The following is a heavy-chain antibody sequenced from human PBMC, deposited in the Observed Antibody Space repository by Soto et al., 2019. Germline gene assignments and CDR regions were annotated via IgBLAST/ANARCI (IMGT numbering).Heavy chain of an antibody. CDR3: ARDGPPNWNYYYYGMDV. J-gene: IGHJ6*02. CDR1: SGSISSSNW. Sequence: SETLSLTCAVSSGSISSSNWWSWVRQPPGKGLEWIGEIYHSGSTNYNPSLKSRVTISVDKSKNQFSLKLSSVTAADTAVYYCARDGPPNWNYYYYGMDVWGQGTTVTVSS. V-gene: IGHV4-4*02. CDR2: IYHSGST. D-gene: IGHD1-1*01.